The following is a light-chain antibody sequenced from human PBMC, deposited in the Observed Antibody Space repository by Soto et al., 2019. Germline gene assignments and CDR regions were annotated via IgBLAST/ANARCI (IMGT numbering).Light chain of an antibody. J-gene: IGKJ1*01. CDR2: DAS. CDR3: QQYNSYSPA. Sequence: DIQMTQSRSTLSASVGDRVTITCRASQSISSWLAWYQQKPGKAPKLLIYDASSLESGVPSRFSGSGSGTEFTLTISSLQPDDFATYYCQQYNSYSPAVGQGTKVDSK. CDR1: QSISSW. V-gene: IGKV1-5*01.